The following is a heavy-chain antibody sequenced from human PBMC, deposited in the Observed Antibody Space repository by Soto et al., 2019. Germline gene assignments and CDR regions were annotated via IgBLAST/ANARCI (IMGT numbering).Heavy chain of an antibody. CDR1: GFTFSSYG. V-gene: IGHV3-33*01. D-gene: IGHD3-22*01. J-gene: IGHJ4*02. CDR3: ARDHYYYDSSADY. CDR2: IWYDGSNK. Sequence: QVQLVESGGGVVQPGRSLRLSCAASGFTFSSYGMHWVRQAPGKGLEWVAVIWYDGSNKYYADSVKGRFTISRDNSKNTLYPQMNSLRAEDTAVYYCARDHYYYDSSADYWGQGTLVTVSS.